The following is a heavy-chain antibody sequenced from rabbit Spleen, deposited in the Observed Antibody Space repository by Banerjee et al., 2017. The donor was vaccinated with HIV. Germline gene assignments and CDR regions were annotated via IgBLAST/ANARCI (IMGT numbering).Heavy chain of an antibody. Sequence: QSLEESGGDLVKLEGSLTLTCKASGIDFSGYYYMCWVRQAPGKGLEWIGCIETSSGNTWYASWAKGRFPISKASSTTVTLQMTSLTAADTATYFCAKDSEYSGLYLWGPGTLVTVS. D-gene: IGHD4-1*01. V-gene: IGHV1S40*01. J-gene: IGHJ4*01. CDR2: IETSSGNT. CDR1: GIDFSGYYY. CDR3: AKDSEYSGLYL.